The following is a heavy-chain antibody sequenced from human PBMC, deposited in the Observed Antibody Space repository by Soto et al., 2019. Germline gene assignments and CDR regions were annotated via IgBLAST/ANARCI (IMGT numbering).Heavy chain of an antibody. V-gene: IGHV3-30*18. CDR2: ISDDGSNK. J-gene: IGHJ4*02. D-gene: IGHD3-22*01. Sequence: SWGSLLLSCAASGFTFSSYGMHWVRQAPGKGLEWVSVISDDGSNKHYADSVKGRFTISRDDSKNTLYLQMNSLRAEDTAVYYCAKDLYSDTSGVDYWGQGTLVTVSS. CDR1: GFTFSSYG. CDR3: AKDLYSDTSGVDY.